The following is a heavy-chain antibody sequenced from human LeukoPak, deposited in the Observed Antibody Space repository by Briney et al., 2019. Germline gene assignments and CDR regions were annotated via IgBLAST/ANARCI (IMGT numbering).Heavy chain of an antibody. CDR3: ARDSPIAYGDYGYYHYYMDV. Sequence: GGSLRLSCAASGFTFSSYEMNWVRQAPGKGLEWVSYISSSGSTIYYADSVKGRFTISRDNAKNSLYLQMNSLRAEDTAVYYCARDSPIAYGDYGYYHYYMDVWGKGTTVTISS. V-gene: IGHV3-48*03. J-gene: IGHJ6*03. CDR2: ISSSGSTI. CDR1: GFTFSSYE. D-gene: IGHD4-17*01.